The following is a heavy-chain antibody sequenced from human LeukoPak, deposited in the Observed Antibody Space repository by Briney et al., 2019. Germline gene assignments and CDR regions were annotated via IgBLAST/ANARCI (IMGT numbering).Heavy chain of an antibody. V-gene: IGHV1-18*01. Sequence: ASVKVSCKASGYTFISYGISWVRQAPGQGLEWMGWISAYNGNTNYAQKLQGRVTMTTDTSTSTAYTELRSLRSDDTAVYYCARQAAMVFWRQHYYFDYWGQGTLVTVSS. CDR1: GYTFISYG. CDR3: ARQAAMVFWRQHYYFDY. D-gene: IGHD5-18*01. J-gene: IGHJ4*02. CDR2: ISAYNGNT.